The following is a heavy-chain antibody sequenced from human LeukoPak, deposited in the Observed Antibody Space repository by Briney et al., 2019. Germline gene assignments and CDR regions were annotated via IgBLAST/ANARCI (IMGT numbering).Heavy chain of an antibody. V-gene: IGHV3-23*01. CDR2: ISGSGGST. Sequence: PGGSLRLSCAASGFTFSSYGMSWVRQAPGKGLEWASAISGSGGSTYYADSVKGRFTVSRDNSKNTLYLQMNSLRAEDTAVYYCTHGSMYQLDYWGQGTLVTVSS. CDR3: THGSMYQLDY. D-gene: IGHD2-2*01. CDR1: GFTFSSYG. J-gene: IGHJ4*02.